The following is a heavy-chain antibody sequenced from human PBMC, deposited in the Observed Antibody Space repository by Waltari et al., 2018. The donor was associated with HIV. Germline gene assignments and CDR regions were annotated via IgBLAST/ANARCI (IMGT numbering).Heavy chain of an antibody. D-gene: IGHD3-22*01. Sequence: QVQLQESGPGLVKPSETLSLTCTVSAASISSSNYNWAWTRQPPGKGLEWIGSIYYSGNTYYNPSFKSRVTISVDTSKNQFSLNLNSVTAADTAVFYCARHRPYYYDSSGLGWFDPWGQGILVTVSS. V-gene: IGHV4-39*01. J-gene: IGHJ5*02. CDR1: AASISSSNYN. CDR2: IYYSGNT. CDR3: ARHRPYYYDSSGLGWFDP.